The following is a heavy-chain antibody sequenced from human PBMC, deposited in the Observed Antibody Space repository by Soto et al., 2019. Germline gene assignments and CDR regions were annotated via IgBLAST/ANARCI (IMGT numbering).Heavy chain of an antibody. CDR3: ARELNTSGGKYYHYGMDV. D-gene: IGHD6-25*01. CDR2: VSYDGSTI. V-gene: IGHV3-30*03. CDR1: GFIFSNYG. Sequence: QVQLVESGGGVVQPGRSLRLSCAVSGFIFSNYGMHWVRQAPGKGLEWVAVVSYDGSTIYYADSVKGRFTISRDDSRNTLYLQMNSLRPEDTAVYYCARELNTSGGKYYHYGMDVWGQGTRVAVSS. J-gene: IGHJ6*02.